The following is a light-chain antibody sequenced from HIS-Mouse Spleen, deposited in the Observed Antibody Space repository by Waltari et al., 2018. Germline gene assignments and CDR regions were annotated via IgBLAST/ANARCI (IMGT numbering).Light chain of an antibody. CDR1: ALPQKY. CDR2: EDS. J-gene: IGLJ2*01. CDR3: YSTDSSGNHRV. Sequence: SYELTQPPSVSVSPAQTARITCSGDALPQKYAYWYQQKSGQAPVLVIYEDSKRPSGIPERFSVSSSGTMATLTISGAQVEDEADYYCYSTDSSGNHRVFGGGTKLTVL. V-gene: IGLV3-10*01.